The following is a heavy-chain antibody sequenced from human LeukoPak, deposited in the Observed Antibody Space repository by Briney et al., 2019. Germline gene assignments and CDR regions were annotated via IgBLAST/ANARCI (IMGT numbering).Heavy chain of an antibody. V-gene: IGHV3-23*01. J-gene: IGHJ4*02. CDR2: ISGNGGTT. D-gene: IGHD3-22*01. Sequence: GGSLRLSCAASGFTFSSYAMTWVRQAPGRGLEWVSAISGNGGTTYYADSVKGRFTISRDNSKNTLYLQMNSLRAEDTAVYYCASGSSAYYYLDYWGQGTLVTVSS. CDR3: ASGSSAYYYLDY. CDR1: GFTFSSYA.